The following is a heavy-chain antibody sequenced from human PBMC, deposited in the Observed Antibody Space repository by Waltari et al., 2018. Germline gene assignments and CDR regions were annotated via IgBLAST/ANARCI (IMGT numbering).Heavy chain of an antibody. CDR1: GPTFSHFP. V-gene: IGHV3-23*01. J-gene: IGHJ2*01. CDR3: AKIGVSGHWYFDL. D-gene: IGHD6-19*01. Sequence: EVQLLESGGGLVQPGGSLRLLCAASGPTFSHFPMSWVRHTPGKGLRWVSSISTSGDLTYYADSVRGRFTVSRDNSKNTLYLQMNSLRAEDTATYYCAKIGVSGHWYFDLWGRGTLVTVSS. CDR2: ISTSGDLT.